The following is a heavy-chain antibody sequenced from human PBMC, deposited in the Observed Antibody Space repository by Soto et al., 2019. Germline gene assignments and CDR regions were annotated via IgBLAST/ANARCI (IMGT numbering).Heavy chain of an antibody. CDR2: IRSKSDSSAT. V-gene: IGHV3-73*01. Sequence: PGGSLRLSCVDSGFTFSGSAIRWVRQASGKGLEWVGRIRSKSDSSATAYAESVRGRFSISRDDSQNTAYLQMNSLRTEDTAIYYCTRLRKSGDLDYWGLGTLVTVSS. CDR1: GFTFSGSA. D-gene: IGHD3-10*01. CDR3: TRLRKSGDLDY. J-gene: IGHJ4*02.